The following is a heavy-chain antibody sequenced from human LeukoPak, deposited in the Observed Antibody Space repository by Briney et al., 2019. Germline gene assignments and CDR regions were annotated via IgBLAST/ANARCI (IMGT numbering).Heavy chain of an antibody. CDR2: IYYSGST. V-gene: IGHV4-59*08. D-gene: IGHD5-12*01. CDR3: ARHAENGCDRFDH. Sequence: SETLSLTCTVSGGSISSYYWSWIRQPPGKGLEWIGYIYYSGSTKYKSPLKSRVTMSGDTSKNQFSLKLSSVTAADTAVYYCARHAENGCDRFDHWGQGTLVTVSS. CDR1: GGSISSYY. J-gene: IGHJ4*02.